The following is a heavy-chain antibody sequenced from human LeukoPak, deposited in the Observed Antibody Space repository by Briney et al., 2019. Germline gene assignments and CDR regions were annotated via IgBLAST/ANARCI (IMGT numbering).Heavy chain of an antibody. V-gene: IGHV3-21*01. CDR3: ARESPPRGYCRSGSCYADY. J-gene: IGHJ4*02. Sequence: PGGSLRLSCAASGFTFSSYGMHWVRQAPGKGLEWVSSISSSSSYIYYADSVKGRFTISRDNAKNSLYLQMNSLRAEDTAVYYCARESPPRGYCRSGSCYADYWGQGTLVTVSS. D-gene: IGHD2-15*01. CDR1: GFTFSSYG. CDR2: ISSSSSYI.